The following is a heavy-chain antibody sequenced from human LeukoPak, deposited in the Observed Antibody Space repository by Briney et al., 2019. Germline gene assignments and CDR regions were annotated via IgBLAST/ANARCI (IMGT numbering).Heavy chain of an antibody. V-gene: IGHV5-51*01. CDR1: GYSFTSYW. CDR2: IYPGDSDT. Sequence: GESLKISCKGSGYSFTSYWIGWVRQMPGKGLEWMGIIYPGDSDTTYSPSFQGQVTISADKSISTAYLQWSSLKASDSAMYYCARSASPNYDFWVRWETLHFDYWGQGTLVTVSS. J-gene: IGHJ4*02. CDR3: ARSASPNYDFWVRWETLHFDY. D-gene: IGHD3-3*01.